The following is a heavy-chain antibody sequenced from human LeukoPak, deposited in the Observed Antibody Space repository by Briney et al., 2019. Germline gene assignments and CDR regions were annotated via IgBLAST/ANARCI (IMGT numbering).Heavy chain of an antibody. Sequence: SVKVSCKASGGTFSSYAISWVRQAPGQGLEWMGRIIPIFGIANYAQKFQGRVTITADKSTSTAYMELSSLRSEDTAVYYCALGDPQNAFDIWGQGTMVTVSS. CDR3: ALGDPQNAFDI. D-gene: IGHD2-21*02. CDR1: GGTFSSYA. J-gene: IGHJ3*02. V-gene: IGHV1-69*04. CDR2: IIPIFGIA.